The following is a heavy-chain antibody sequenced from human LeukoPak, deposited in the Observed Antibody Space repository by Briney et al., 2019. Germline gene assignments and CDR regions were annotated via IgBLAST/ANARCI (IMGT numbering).Heavy chain of an antibody. V-gene: IGHV3-23*01. D-gene: IGHD3-3*01. CDR1: GFTFSSYS. Sequence: GGSLRLSCAASGFTFSSYSMNWVRQAPGKGLEWVSSISKGADDTYYADPVKGRFAISRDNSKNMLFLQLDSLRAEDTAVYYCVKDELGVAIFNHWGQGTLVTVSS. J-gene: IGHJ4*02. CDR3: VKDELGVAIFNH. CDR2: ISKGADDT.